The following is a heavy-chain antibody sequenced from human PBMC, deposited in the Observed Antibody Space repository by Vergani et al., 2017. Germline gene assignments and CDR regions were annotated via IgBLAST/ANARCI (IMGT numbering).Heavy chain of an antibody. CDR3: ARPEGEPSPLSGMDV. J-gene: IGHJ6*02. Sequence: QVQLVQSEAEVKKPGSSVKVSCKASGGTFSSCAISWVRQAPGQGLEWMGRIIPIFGTANYAQKFQGRVTITADESTSTAYMELSSLRSEDTAVYYCARPEGEPSPLSGMDVWGQGTTVTVSS. CDR2: IIPIFGTA. CDR1: GGTFSSCA. V-gene: IGHV1-69*13. D-gene: IGHD3-16*01.